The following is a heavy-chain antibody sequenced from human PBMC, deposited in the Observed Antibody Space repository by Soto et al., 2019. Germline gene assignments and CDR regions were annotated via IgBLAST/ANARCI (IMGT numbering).Heavy chain of an antibody. V-gene: IGHV3-21*01. CDR3: SRSPEVGVRGAY. D-gene: IGHD3-16*01. J-gene: IGHJ4*02. Sequence: EVQLVESGGGLVKPGGSLRLSCTGSGFPFSAYNINWVRQAPWKGLEWVSSITVGSSHIYQPNSMKGRFTISRDDAKNSVYLQIDSLRDEDTALYYCSRSPEVGVRGAYWGQGTLVTVSS. CDR1: GFPFSAYN. CDR2: ITVGSSHI.